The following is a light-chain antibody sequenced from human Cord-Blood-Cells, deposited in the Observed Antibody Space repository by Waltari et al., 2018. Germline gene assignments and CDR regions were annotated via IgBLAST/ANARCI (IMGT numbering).Light chain of an antibody. Sequence: EIVLTQSPATLSLSPGERATLSCRASQSVSSYLDCYQQKPGQAPRLLIYDASNRATGIPARFSGSGSGTDFTLTISSLEPEDFAVYYCQQRSNWPPVFGPGTKVDIK. CDR1: QSVSSY. CDR2: DAS. V-gene: IGKV3-11*01. CDR3: QQRSNWPPV. J-gene: IGKJ3*01.